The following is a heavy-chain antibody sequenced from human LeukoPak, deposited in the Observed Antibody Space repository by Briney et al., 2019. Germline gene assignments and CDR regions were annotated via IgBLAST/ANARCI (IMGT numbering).Heavy chain of an antibody. D-gene: IGHD1-1*01. CDR3: ATVGTTGNRSDY. Sequence: RTGGSLRLSCAASGFTFSNVWMSWVRQVPGKGLEWVGHIKTKTGGETADYAAPLKGRFSISRDDSKNTVYLQLSSLETEDTAVYFCATVGTTGNRSDYWGQGALVTVSS. V-gene: IGHV3-15*01. J-gene: IGHJ4*02. CDR2: IKTKTGGETA. CDR1: GFTFSNVW.